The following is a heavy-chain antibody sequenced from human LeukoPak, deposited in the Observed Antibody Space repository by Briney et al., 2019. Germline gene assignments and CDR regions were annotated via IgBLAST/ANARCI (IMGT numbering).Heavy chain of an antibody. V-gene: IGHV3-23*01. CDR1: GFTFNTYA. CDR2: ISGNGGST. D-gene: IGHD2-21*01. Sequence: GGSLRLSCAASGFTFNTYAMSWVRQAPGKGLEWVSAISGNGGSTYYADFVKGRFTISRDNSKNTLYLQMNGLRAEDTAVYYCAKTRHIVVVSAIDYFDPWGQGTLVTVSS. J-gene: IGHJ5*02. CDR3: AKTRHIVVVSAIDYFDP.